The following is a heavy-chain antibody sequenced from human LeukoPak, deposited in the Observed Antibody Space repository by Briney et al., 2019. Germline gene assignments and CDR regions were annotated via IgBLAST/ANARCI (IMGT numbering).Heavy chain of an antibody. J-gene: IGHJ3*02. CDR3: AREGPMTTVTTNSPRGAFDI. CDR2: ISAYNGNT. V-gene: IGHV1-18*01. Sequence: ASVKVSCKAFGYTFTSYGISWVRQAPGQGLEWMGWISAYNGNTNYAQKLQGRVTMTTDTSTSTAYMELRSLRSDDTAVYYCAREGPMTTVTTNSPRGAFDIWGQGTMVTVSS. CDR1: GYTFTSYG. D-gene: IGHD4-17*01.